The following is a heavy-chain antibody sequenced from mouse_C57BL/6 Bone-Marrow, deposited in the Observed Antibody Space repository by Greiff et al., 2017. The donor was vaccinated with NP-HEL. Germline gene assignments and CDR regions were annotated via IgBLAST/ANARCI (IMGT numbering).Heavy chain of an antibody. CDR3: ARRGLPDAMDY. CDR2: IYPGSGST. D-gene: IGHD2-2*01. Sequence: QVHVKQSGAELVKPGASVKMSCKASGYTFTSYCITWVKQRPGQGLEWIGYIYPGSGSTHYLEKFKSQATLTVDTSSSTAYMQRSNLTSEDSAVYYCARRGLPDAMDYWGQGTSVTVSS. J-gene: IGHJ4*01. CDR1: GYTFTSYC. V-gene: IGHV1-55*01.